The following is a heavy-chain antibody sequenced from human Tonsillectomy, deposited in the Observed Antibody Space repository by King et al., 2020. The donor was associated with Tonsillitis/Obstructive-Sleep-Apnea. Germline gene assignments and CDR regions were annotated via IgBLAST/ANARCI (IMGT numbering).Heavy chain of an antibody. V-gene: IGHV4-39*01. CDR2: IYYSGST. J-gene: IGHJ3*02. CDR3: ARTGLRLAAAEI. D-gene: IGHD6-13*01. Sequence: QLQESGPGLAKPSETLSLTCTVSDGSISSRSFYWGWIRQPPGKGLEWIGSIYYSGSTYYNPSLKSRVTISVDTSKNQVSLKVRSGTAADTAVYYCARTGLRLAAAEIWGQGTMVTVSS. CDR1: DGSISSRSFY.